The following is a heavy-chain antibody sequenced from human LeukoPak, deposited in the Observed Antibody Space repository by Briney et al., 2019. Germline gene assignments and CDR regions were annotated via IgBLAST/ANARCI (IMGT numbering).Heavy chain of an antibody. D-gene: IGHD6-19*01. CDR1: GFTFSSYA. V-gene: IGHV3-23*01. Sequence: GGSLRLSCAASGFTFSSYAMSWVRQAPEKGLEWVSAISGSGGSTYYADSVKGRFTISRDNSKNTLYLQMNSLRAEDTAVYYCATSIAVAGTAYFDYWGQGTLVTVSS. J-gene: IGHJ4*02. CDR3: ATSIAVAGTAYFDY. CDR2: ISGSGGST.